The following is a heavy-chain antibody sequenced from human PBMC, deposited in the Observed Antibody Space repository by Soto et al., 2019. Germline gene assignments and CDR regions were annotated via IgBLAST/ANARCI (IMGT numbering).Heavy chain of an antibody. CDR3: ARELDIVVVPAALTYYYGMDV. CDR2: IYTSGST. CDR1: GGSISSYY. Sequence: SETLSLTCTVSGGSISSYYWSWIRQPAGKGLEWIGRIYTSGSTNYNPSLKSRVTMSVDTSKNQFSLKLSSVTAADTAVYYCARELDIVVVPAALTYYYGMDVWGQGTTVTVPS. V-gene: IGHV4-4*07. J-gene: IGHJ6*02. D-gene: IGHD2-2*01.